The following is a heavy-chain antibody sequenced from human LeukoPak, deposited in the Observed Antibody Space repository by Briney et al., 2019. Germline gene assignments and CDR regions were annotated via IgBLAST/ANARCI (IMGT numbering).Heavy chain of an antibody. Sequence: PSETLSLTCAVYGGSFSGYYWSWIRQPPGKGLEWIGEINHSGSTNYNPSLKSRVTISVDTSKNQFSLKLSSVTAADTAVYYCARVGGSGSYDQKPHWFDPWGQGTLVTVSS. J-gene: IGHJ5*02. D-gene: IGHD3-10*01. CDR3: ARVGGSGSYDQKPHWFDP. CDR2: INHSGST. V-gene: IGHV4-34*01. CDR1: GGSFSGYY.